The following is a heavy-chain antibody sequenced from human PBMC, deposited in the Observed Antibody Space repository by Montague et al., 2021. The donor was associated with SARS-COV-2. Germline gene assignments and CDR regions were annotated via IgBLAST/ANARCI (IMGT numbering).Heavy chain of an antibody. J-gene: IGHJ3*02. Sequence: SETLSLTCTVSGGSISRYSWTWIRQPPGKGLEWIGYIYNSGSTNXSPSLTSRVTISVDTSKNQFSLKLSSVAAADTAVYYCARVGRSSSWYEVAFDIWGQGTMVTVSS. CDR2: IYNSGST. CDR1: GGSISRYS. CDR3: ARVGRSSSWYEVAFDI. V-gene: IGHV4-59*01. D-gene: IGHD6-13*01.